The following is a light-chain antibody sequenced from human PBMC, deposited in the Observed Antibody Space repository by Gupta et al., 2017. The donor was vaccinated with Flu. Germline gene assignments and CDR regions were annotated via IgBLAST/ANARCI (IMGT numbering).Light chain of an antibody. J-gene: IGKJ4*01. CDR1: ESLSSNS. Sequence: GTLSVCPWDIDTCSCGISESLSSNSLAWYQQKPGQAPRLLIYAASIRASGVPDKFSGSGSGTDFTLTISSLEPEDFAVYYCQQYNNSPFTFGGGTKVEI. CDR3: QQYNNSPFT. CDR2: AAS. V-gene: IGKV3-20*01.